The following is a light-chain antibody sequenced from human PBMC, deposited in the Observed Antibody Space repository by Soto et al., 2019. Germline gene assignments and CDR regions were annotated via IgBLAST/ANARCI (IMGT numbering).Light chain of an antibody. CDR3: QQYGSSPIT. V-gene: IGKV3-20*01. CDR1: QSVSSSY. CDR2: GAS. Sequence: EIVLTQSPGTLSLSPGERATLSCRASQSVSSSYLAWYQQKHGQAPSLLIYGASSRATGIPDRFSGSGSGTDFTLTISRLEPEACAVYYCQQYGSSPITFGQGTRLEIK. J-gene: IGKJ5*01.